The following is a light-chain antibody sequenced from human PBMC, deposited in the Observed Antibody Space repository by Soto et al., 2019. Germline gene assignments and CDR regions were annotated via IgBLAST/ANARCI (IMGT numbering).Light chain of an antibody. CDR2: EVT. V-gene: IGLV2-8*01. CDR1: GSDVASYDY. CDR3: CSYADTNNWV. J-gene: IGLJ2*01. Sequence: QSVLTQPPSASGSPGQSVTISCTGTGSDVASYDYVSWYQQHPGKAPKLIIYEVTKRPSGVPDPFSASKSGTTASLTVSGLQAEDEADYYCCSYADTNNWVFGGGTKVTVL.